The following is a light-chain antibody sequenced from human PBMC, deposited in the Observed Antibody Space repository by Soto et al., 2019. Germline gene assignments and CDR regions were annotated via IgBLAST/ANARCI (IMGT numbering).Light chain of an antibody. CDR3: CSYAGSYSYV. V-gene: IGLV2-11*01. J-gene: IGLJ1*01. CDR2: DVT. Sequence: QSVLTQPRSVSGSPGQSVAISCTGTSCDVGGYNYVSWYQQHPGKAPKLIIYDVTKRPSGVPDRFSGSSSGNTASLTISGLQAEDEADYFCCSYAGSYSYVFGTGTKVTVL. CDR1: SCDVGGYNY.